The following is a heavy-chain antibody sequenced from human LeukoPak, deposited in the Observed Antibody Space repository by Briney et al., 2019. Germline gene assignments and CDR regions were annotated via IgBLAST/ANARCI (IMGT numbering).Heavy chain of an antibody. CDR2: IYHSGST. CDR1: GGSISSGGYY. Sequence: KSSETLSLTCTVSGGSISSGGYYWSWIRQPPGKGLEWIGYIYHSGSTYYNPSLKSRVTISVDRSKNQFSLKLSSVTAADTAVYYCAREGGDIAAAGDWGQGTLVTVSS. J-gene: IGHJ4*02. V-gene: IGHV4-30-2*01. D-gene: IGHD6-13*01. CDR3: AREGGDIAAAGD.